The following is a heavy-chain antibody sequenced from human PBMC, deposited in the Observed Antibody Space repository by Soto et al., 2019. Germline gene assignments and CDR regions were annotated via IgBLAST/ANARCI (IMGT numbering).Heavy chain of an antibody. CDR2: ISSSSSYI. V-gene: IGHV3-21*01. J-gene: IGHJ4*02. CDR3: ARPLVVPAAPFDY. Sequence: GGSLRLSCAASGFTFSSYSMNWVRQAPGKGLEWVSSISSSSSYIYYADSVKGRFTISRDNAKNSLYLQMNSLRAEDTAVYYCARPLVVPAAPFDYWGQGTLVTVSS. CDR1: GFTFSSYS. D-gene: IGHD2-2*01.